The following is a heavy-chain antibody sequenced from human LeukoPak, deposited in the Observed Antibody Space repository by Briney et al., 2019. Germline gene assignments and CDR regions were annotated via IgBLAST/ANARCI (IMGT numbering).Heavy chain of an antibody. Sequence: SETLSLTCTVSGGSISSYYWSWIRQPPGKGLEWIGYIYYSGSTNYNPSLKSRVTISVDTSKNQLSLRLSSVTAADTAVYYCARHPFATPFDYWGRGTLVTVSS. V-gene: IGHV4-59*08. CDR3: ARHPFATPFDY. CDR2: IYYSGST. CDR1: GGSISSYY. J-gene: IGHJ4*02. D-gene: IGHD2-15*01.